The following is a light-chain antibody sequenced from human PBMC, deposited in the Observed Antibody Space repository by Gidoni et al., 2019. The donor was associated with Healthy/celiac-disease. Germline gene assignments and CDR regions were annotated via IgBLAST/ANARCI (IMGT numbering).Light chain of an antibody. Sequence: QSALPQPRSVSGSPGPSVTISCTGTSSDVGGYNYVSWYQQHPGKAPKLMIYDVSKRPSGVPDRCSGSKSGNTASLTISGLQAEDEADYYCCSHAGSDTSVVFGGGNKRTVL. J-gene: IGLJ2*01. CDR3: CSHAGSDTSVV. V-gene: IGLV2-11*01. CDR2: DVS. CDR1: SSDVGGYNY.